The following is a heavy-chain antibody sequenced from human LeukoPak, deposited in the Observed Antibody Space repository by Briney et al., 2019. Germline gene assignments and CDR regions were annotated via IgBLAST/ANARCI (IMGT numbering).Heavy chain of an antibody. J-gene: IGHJ6*02. D-gene: IGHD2-15*01. CDR3: ARVGRYCSGGSCPTTYYYYGMDV. CDR2: ISSSSSYI. CDR1: GFTFSSYS. V-gene: IGHV3-21*01. Sequence: GGSLRLSCAASGFTFSSYSMNWVRQAPGKGLEWVSSISSSSSYIYYADSVKGRFTISRDNAKNSLYLQMNSLRAEDTAVYYCARVGRYCSGGSCPTTYYYYGMDVWGQGTTVTVSS.